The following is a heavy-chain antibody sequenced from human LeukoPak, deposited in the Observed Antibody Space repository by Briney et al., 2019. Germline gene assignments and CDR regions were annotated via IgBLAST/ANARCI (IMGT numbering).Heavy chain of an antibody. CDR3: ARGINDYDYLDF. D-gene: IGHD3-16*01. Sequence: SVNVSCKASGGTVSNYAINWVRQAPGQGLEWMGKLIPMFGTPNYAQKFQGRLTITADKSTNTTYMDLNSLTSDDTAVYYCARGINDYDYLDFWGQGTLVIVSS. V-gene: IGHV1-69*06. CDR1: GGTVSNYA. J-gene: IGHJ4*02. CDR2: LIPMFGTP.